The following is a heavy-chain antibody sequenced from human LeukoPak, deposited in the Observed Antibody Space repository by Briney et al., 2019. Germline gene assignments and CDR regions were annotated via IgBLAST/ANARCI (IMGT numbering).Heavy chain of an antibody. CDR3: AGGDSYYYYYMDV. CDR2: IYNSGST. J-gene: IGHJ6*03. V-gene: IGHV4-4*07. Sequence: SETLSLTCTVSGGSISSYYWSWIRQPAGKGLEWIGRIYNSGSTNYNPSPKSRVTISVDTSKNQFSLNLSSVTASDTAVYYCAGGDSYYYYYMDVWGKGTTVTISS. D-gene: IGHD3-10*01. CDR1: GGSISSYY.